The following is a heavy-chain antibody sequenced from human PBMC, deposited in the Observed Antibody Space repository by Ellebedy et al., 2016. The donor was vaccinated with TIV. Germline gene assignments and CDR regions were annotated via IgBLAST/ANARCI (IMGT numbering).Heavy chain of an antibody. Sequence: GESLKISCATSGFTFNSYTMHWVRQTPGKGLEWVGRIKSETEGGTTDYAARVQGRFLISRDDLKNTLYLQMNNLTFDDTGVYYCNTCTVGDDSWGQGTLVAVSS. V-gene: IGHV3-15*01. CDR2: IKSETEGGTT. D-gene: IGHD1-26*01. CDR1: GFTFNSYT. CDR3: NTCTVGDDS. J-gene: IGHJ4*02.